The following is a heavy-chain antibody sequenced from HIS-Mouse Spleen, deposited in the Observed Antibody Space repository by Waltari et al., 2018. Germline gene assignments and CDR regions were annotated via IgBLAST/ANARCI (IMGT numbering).Heavy chain of an antibody. V-gene: IGHV4-39*07. J-gene: IGHJ4*02. CDR3: ARSPFNWLGYFDY. Sequence: QLQLQESGPGLVKPSETLSLTCTVSGGSISSSSYYWGWIRQPPGKGLEWIGSIYYSGSTYYNPSLKSRVTISVDTSKNQFSLKLSSVTAADTAVYYCARSPFNWLGYFDYWGQGTLVTVSS. D-gene: IGHD1-20*01. CDR1: GGSISSSSYY. CDR2: IYYSGST.